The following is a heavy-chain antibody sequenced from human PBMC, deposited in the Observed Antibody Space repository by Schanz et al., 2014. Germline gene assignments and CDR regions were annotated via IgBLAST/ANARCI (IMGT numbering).Heavy chain of an antibody. CDR2: IFTDGRT. V-gene: IGHV3-66*02. Sequence: VASGGGLVQPGGSLRLSCAASGFAVDNYYMSCARQAPGRGLEWVSIIFTDGRTYYADSVKGRFTISRDSSKNTLFLQMNSLRTEDTAVYYCARLDPYCRSGTCSRAFDFWGQGTLVTVSS. CDR3: ARLDPYCRSGTCSRAFDF. J-gene: IGHJ4*02. CDR1: GFAVDNYY. D-gene: IGHD2-15*01.